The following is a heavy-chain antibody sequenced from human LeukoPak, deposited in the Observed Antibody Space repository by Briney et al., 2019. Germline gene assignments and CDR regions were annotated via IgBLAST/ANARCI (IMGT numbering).Heavy chain of an antibody. CDR1: GFTFSGSA. CDR2: IRSKANSYAT. CDR3: TRGGDYWAYNPDY. J-gene: IGHJ4*02. V-gene: IGHV3-73*01. Sequence: GGSLRLSCAASGFTFSGSAMHWVRQAFGKGLEWVGRIRSKANSYATAYAASVKGRFTISRDDSKNTAYLQMNSLKTEDTAVYYCTRGGDYWAYNPDYWGQGTLVTVSS. D-gene: IGHD4-17*01.